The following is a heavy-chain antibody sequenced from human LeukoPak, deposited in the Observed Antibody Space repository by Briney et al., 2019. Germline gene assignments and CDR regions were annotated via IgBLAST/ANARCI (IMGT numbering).Heavy chain of an antibody. CDR1: GFTFSSYA. V-gene: IGHV3-23*01. J-gene: IGHJ4*02. D-gene: IGHD6-13*01. CDR3: AKSMRIAAAGTGVDY. CDR2: ISGSGGST. Sequence: GGSLRLSCAASGFTFSSYAMSWVRQAPGKGLEWVSAISGSGGSTYYADSVKGRFTISRDNSKNTLYLQMNSLRAEDTAVYYCAKSMRIAAAGTGVDYWVQGTLVTVSS.